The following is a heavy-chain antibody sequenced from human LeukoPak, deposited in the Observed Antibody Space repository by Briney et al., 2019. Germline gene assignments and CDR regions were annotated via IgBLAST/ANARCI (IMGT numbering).Heavy chain of an antibody. Sequence: GSLRLSCAASGFTFSSYAMHWVRQAPGKGLEWVAVISYDGSNKYYADSVKGRFTISRDNSKNTLYLQMNSLRAEDTAVYYCARDEPEVRGVLDVWGQGTTVTVSS. CDR1: GFTFSSYA. V-gene: IGHV3-30-3*01. CDR3: ARDEPEVRGVLDV. CDR2: ISYDGSNK. D-gene: IGHD3-10*01. J-gene: IGHJ6*02.